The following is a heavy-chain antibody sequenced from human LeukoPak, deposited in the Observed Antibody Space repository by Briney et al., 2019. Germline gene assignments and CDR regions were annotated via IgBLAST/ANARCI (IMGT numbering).Heavy chain of an antibody. CDR1: GGSISSYY. J-gene: IGHJ4*02. CDR3: ARGAYYDSSGRPYFDY. CDR2: IYYSGST. V-gene: IGHV4-59*01. Sequence: SVTLSLTCIVSGGSISSYYWSWIRQPPGKGLELIGYIYYSGSTNYNPSLKSRVAISVDTSKNQFSLKLSSVTAADTAVYYCARGAYYDSSGRPYFDYWGQGTQVTVSS. D-gene: IGHD3-22*01.